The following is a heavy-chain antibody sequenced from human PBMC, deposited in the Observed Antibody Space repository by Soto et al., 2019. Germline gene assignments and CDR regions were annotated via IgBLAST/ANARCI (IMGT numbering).Heavy chain of an antibody. V-gene: IGHV1-3*01. D-gene: IGHD6-19*01. Sequence: EASVKVSCKACGYTFTGYAMHWVRQAPGQRLEWMGWINAGNGNTKYSQKFQGRVTITRDTSASTAYMELSSLRSEDTAVYYCARAVAVAADFDYWGQGTLVTVSS. CDR3: ARAVAVAADFDY. CDR2: INAGNGNT. J-gene: IGHJ4*02. CDR1: GYTFTGYA.